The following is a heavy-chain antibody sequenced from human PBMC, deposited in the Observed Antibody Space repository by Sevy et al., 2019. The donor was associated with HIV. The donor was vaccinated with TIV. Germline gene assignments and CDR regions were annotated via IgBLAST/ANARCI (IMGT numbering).Heavy chain of an antibody. CDR2: ISSSSSYI. V-gene: IGHV3-21*01. J-gene: IGHJ6*02. D-gene: IGHD3-3*01. CDR1: GFTFSSYS. CDR3: ARDVPYYDFWSGYYNYYYYGMDV. Sequence: GGSLRLSCAASGFTFSSYSMNWVRQAPGKGLEWVSSISSSSSYIYYADSVKGRFTISRDNAKNSLYLQMNSLRAEETAVYYCARDVPYYDFWSGYYNYYYYGMDVWGQGTTVTVSS.